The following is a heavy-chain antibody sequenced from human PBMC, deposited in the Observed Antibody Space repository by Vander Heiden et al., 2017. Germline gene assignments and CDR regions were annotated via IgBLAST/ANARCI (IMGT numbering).Heavy chain of an antibody. V-gene: IGHV3-30*18. Sequence: YGSYGMHWVRQAPGKGLEWVAVISYDGSNKYYADSVKGRFTISRDNSKNTLYLQMNSLRAEDTAVYYCAKDSLLREMATSTNYYYGMDVWGQGTTVTVSS. J-gene: IGHJ6*02. CDR2: ISYDGSNK. CDR3: AKDSLLREMATSTNYYYGMDV. D-gene: IGHD5-12*01. CDR1: YGSYG.